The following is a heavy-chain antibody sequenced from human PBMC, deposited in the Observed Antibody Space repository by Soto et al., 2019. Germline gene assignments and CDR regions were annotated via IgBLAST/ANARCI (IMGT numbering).Heavy chain of an antibody. J-gene: IGHJ6*02. Sequence: SETLSLTCTVSGGSISSGGYYWSWIRQHPGKGLEWIGYIYYSGSTYYNPSLKSRVTISVDTSKNQFSLKLSSVTAADTAVYYCARETPPRYSSGWYPTRGYYYGMDVWGQGTTATVSS. D-gene: IGHD6-19*01. CDR1: GGSISSGGYY. CDR2: IYYSGST. V-gene: IGHV4-31*03. CDR3: ARETPPRYSSGWYPTRGYYYGMDV.